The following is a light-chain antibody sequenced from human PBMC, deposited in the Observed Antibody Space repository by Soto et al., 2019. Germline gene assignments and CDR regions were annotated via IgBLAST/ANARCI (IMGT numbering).Light chain of an antibody. CDR1: QYVAGSY. CDR2: GAS. Sequence: EIRLTQSPATVSLSPVERATLCSSSSQYVAGSYLAWYQQKPGQAPRLLIYGASIRATGIPDRFSGSGSGTDFTLTITRLEPEDFAVFYCQHSHSSPISFGQGTRLEIK. V-gene: IGKV3-20*01. J-gene: IGKJ5*01. CDR3: QHSHSSPIS.